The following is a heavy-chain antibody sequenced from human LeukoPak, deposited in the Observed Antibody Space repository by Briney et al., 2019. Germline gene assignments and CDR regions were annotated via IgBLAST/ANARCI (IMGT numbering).Heavy chain of an antibody. CDR2: IYHSGST. J-gene: IGHJ4*02. Sequence: AESLSLTCAVSGGSISSSNWWSWVRQPPGKGLEWIGEIYHSGSTNYNPSLKSRVTISVDKSKNQFSLKLSSVTAADTAVYYCARASHWNQLHYFDYWGQGTLVTVSS. V-gene: IGHV4-4*02. D-gene: IGHD1-1*01. CDR1: GGSISSSNW. CDR3: ARASHWNQLHYFDY.